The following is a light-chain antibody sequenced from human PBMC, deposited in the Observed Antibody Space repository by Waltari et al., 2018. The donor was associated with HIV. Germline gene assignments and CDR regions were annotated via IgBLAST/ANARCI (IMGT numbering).Light chain of an antibody. Sequence: AIQLTQSPFSRSSSIVDRVTITCRASQGMSSALAWSQQKTGNVPKLLIYDASTLESGVPSRFSGSGSGTDFTLTISYLQPEDFAPYYCQQFHTYPLTFGPGTKVDIK. CDR2: DAS. CDR1: QGMSSA. J-gene: IGKJ3*01. CDR3: QQFHTYPLT. V-gene: IGKV1-13*02.